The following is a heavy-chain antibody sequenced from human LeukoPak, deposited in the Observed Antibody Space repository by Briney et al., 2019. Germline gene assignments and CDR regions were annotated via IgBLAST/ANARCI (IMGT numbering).Heavy chain of an antibody. D-gene: IGHD3-16*02. CDR3: AKSKVITFGGVIPSFDY. V-gene: IGHV3-23*01. CDR2: ISGSGGNT. Sequence: GGSLRLSCAASGFSVSSNYLSWVRQAPGKGLEWVSAISGSGGNTYYADSVKGRFTISRDNSKNMLYLQMNSLRAEDTAVYYCAKSKVITFGGVIPSFDYWGQGTLVTVSS. CDR1: GFSVSSNY. J-gene: IGHJ4*02.